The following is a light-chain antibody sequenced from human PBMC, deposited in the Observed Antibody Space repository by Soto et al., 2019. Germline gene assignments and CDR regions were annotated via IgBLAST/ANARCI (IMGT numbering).Light chain of an antibody. J-gene: IGKJ3*01. V-gene: IGKV3-20*01. CDR3: QQYVRSPYT. Sequence: EIVLTQSPGSLSLSPRERATLSCRASQSISSTYIAWYQQKRGQAPRLLIFGASSRATGIPDRFSGSGSGTDFSLTISRLEPEDSAVYFCQQYVRSPYTFGPGTKVDIK. CDR1: QSISSTY. CDR2: GAS.